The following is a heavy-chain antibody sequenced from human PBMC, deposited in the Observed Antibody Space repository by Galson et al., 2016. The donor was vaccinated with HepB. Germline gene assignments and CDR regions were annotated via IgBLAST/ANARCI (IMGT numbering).Heavy chain of an antibody. CDR1: GFTFSNYG. CDR3: AKDLRPTYYDSSGNRENAKLDDAFDI. J-gene: IGHJ3*02. CDR2: ISFHGVDK. Sequence: SLRLPCAASGFTFSNYGMHWLRLAPGKGLEWVTTISFHGVDKFYAESVKGRFTISRDNSKNKLYLQMNSLRSEDTAVYYCAKDLRPTYYDSSGNRENAKLDDAFDILGQGTMVIVSS. D-gene: IGHD3-22*01. V-gene: IGHV3-30*18.